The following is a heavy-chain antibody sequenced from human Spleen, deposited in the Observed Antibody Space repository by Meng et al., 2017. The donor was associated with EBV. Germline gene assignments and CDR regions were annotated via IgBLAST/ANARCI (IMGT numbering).Heavy chain of an antibody. D-gene: IGHD3-16*01. Sequence: VQLKESGPGLVKPSGTLSLTCNVSDGSISSNNWWNWVRQPPGKGLEWIGEIYHTGSTNYNPSLKSRVTISLDKSKNQFSLKLTSVTAADTAVYYCARLWAGTLDWGQGTLVTVSS. CDR3: ARLWAGTLD. CDR1: DGSISSNNW. V-gene: IGHV4-4*02. CDR2: IYHTGST. J-gene: IGHJ4*02.